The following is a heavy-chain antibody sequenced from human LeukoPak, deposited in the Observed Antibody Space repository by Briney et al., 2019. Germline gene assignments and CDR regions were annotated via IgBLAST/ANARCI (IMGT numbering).Heavy chain of an antibody. CDR3: AKGGSFYYDTSGYLY. D-gene: IGHD3-22*01. CDR2: ISGSGGST. CDR1: GFTFSSYA. V-gene: IGHV3-23*01. J-gene: IGHJ4*02. Sequence: GGSLRLSCAASGFTFSSYAMSWVRQAPGKGLEWVSAISGSGGSTYYADSVKGRFTISRDNSKNTLYLQMNSLRAEDTAVYYCAKGGSFYYDTSGYLYWGQGTLVTVSS.